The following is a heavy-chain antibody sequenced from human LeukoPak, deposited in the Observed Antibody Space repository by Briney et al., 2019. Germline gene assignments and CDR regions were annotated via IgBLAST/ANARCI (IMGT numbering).Heavy chain of an antibody. J-gene: IGHJ4*02. V-gene: IGHV5-51*01. CDR2: IYPRDSDT. Sequence: GESLKISCEASGYSFTSNYIGWVRQMPGKGLEWMGFIYPRDSDTKYSPSFQGHVTISADKSINTAYLQWSSLKASDTAMYYCARPDSSSWFYFDYWGQGTLVTVSS. CDR3: ARPDSSSWFYFDY. D-gene: IGHD6-13*01. CDR1: GYSFTSNY.